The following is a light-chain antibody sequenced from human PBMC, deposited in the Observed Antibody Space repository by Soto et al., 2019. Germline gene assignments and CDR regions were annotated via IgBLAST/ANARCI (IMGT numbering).Light chain of an antibody. CDR1: SSAVGSYSL. CDR3: CSYAGSTYWV. Sequence: QSALTQPASVSGSPGQSITISCTGTSSAVGSYSLVSWYQQHPGKAPKLMIYAGTKRPSGVSSRFSGSKSANTASLTISGLQAEDEADYYCCSYAGSTYWVFGGGTKLTVL. V-gene: IGLV2-23*01. CDR2: AGT. J-gene: IGLJ3*02.